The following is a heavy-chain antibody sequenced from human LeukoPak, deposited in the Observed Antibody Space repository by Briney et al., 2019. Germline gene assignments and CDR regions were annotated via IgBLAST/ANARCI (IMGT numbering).Heavy chain of an antibody. CDR2: INPDGTDI. J-gene: IGHJ1*01. CDR3: ARVFGPGLDEYFHL. V-gene: IGHV3-74*01. Sequence: GGSLSFSCAASGFTLSGAWMHWVRQVPGKGLVWVSRINPDGTDIRYADSVKGGFTISRDAAKNTLFLHMNSLRVEDTAVYYCARVFGPGLDEYFHLWGQGTLVTVSS. D-gene: IGHD3-10*01. CDR1: GFTLSGAW.